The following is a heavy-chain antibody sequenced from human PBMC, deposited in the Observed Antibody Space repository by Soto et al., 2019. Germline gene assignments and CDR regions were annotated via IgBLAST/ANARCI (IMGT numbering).Heavy chain of an antibody. Sequence: QITLKESGPTLVKPTQTLTLTCTFSGFSLSTSGVGVGWIRQPPGKALEWLALIYWDDDKRYSPSLKSRLTITKDTSKNRVVLTMTNMDPVDTATYYCARQTRNYGRYYYYYMDVWGKGTTVTVSS. D-gene: IGHD4-17*01. CDR2: IYWDDDK. V-gene: IGHV2-5*02. J-gene: IGHJ6*03. CDR1: GFSLSTSGVG. CDR3: ARQTRNYGRYYYYYMDV.